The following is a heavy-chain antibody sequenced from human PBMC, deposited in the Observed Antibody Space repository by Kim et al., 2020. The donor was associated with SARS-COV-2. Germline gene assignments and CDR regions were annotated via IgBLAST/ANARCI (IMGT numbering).Heavy chain of an antibody. V-gene: IGHV7-4-1*02. CDR3: ARSLYYDFWSGYSPYYYYYGMDV. Sequence: ASVKVSCKASGYTFTSYAMNWVRQAPGQGLEWMGWINTNTGNPTYAQGFTGRFVFSLDTSVSTAYLQISSLKAEDTAVYYCARSLYYDFWSGYSPYYYYYGMDVWGQGTTVTVSS. CDR1: GYTFTSYA. J-gene: IGHJ6*02. D-gene: IGHD3-3*01. CDR2: INTNTGNP.